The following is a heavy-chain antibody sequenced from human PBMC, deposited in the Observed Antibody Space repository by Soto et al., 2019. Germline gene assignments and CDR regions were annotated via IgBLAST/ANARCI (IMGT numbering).Heavy chain of an antibody. D-gene: IGHD3-10*01. V-gene: IGHV3-23*01. J-gene: IGHJ6*02. CDR1: GFTFSDFA. Sequence: GGSLRLSCLASGFTFSDFAMTWVRHVPGRGLEWVASLDGAGGSAYYAESVRGRFSISRDNSQNTLFLQMKRLTVDDTAIYYCAAPRDEYGSGVSWFTYGMDIWGQGTTVTVSS. CDR2: LDGAGGSA. CDR3: AAPRDEYGSGVSWFTYGMDI.